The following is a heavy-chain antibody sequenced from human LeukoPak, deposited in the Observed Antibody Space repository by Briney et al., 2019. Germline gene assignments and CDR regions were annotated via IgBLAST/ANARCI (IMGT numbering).Heavy chain of an antibody. CDR2: IYYSGST. CDR1: GYSISSDYY. J-gene: IGHJ4*02. D-gene: IGHD3-22*01. Sequence: SETLSLTCTVSGYSISSDYYWGWIRQPPGKGLEWIGYIYYSGSTNYNPSLKSRVTISVDTSKNQFSLKLSSVTAADTAVYYCARVREYYDSSGYLGEFDYWGQGTLVTVSS. CDR3: ARVREYYDSSGYLGEFDY. V-gene: IGHV4-61*01.